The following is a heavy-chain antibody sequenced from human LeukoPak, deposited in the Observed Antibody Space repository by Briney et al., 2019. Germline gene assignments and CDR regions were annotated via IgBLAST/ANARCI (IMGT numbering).Heavy chain of an antibody. D-gene: IGHD4-17*01. V-gene: IGHV5-51*01. CDR3: ARGWEKHDYGAEGSFDY. Sequence: GESLKISCKGSGFDFTIYWIGWVRQMPGKGLGWVGIMYPGDSETRYSPSFQGQVTISADKSISTAYLHWSSLKASDTAMYYCARGWEKHDYGAEGSFDYWGQGTLVTVSS. J-gene: IGHJ4*02. CDR1: GFDFTIYW. CDR2: MYPGDSET.